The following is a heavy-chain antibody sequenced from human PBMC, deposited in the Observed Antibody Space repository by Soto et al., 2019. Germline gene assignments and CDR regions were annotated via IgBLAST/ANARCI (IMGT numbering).Heavy chain of an antibody. J-gene: IGHJ6*02. CDR3: ARGKVPAALDV. CDR2: IYYSWST. D-gene: IGHD2-2*01. CDR1: GGSISSGVYY. V-gene: IGHV4-30-4*01. Sequence: SETLSLTCTVSGGSISSGVYYWHWIRQPPGKGLEWIGYIYYSWSTYYNPSLRSRLTISVDTSKNQFSLKLSSVTAADTAVYYCARGKVPAALDVWGQGTTVTVSS.